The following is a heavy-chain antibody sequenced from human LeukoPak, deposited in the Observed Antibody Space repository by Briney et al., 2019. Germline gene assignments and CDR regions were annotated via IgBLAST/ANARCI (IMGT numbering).Heavy chain of an antibody. CDR2: ISSSSSTI. V-gene: IGHV3-48*04. D-gene: IGHD3-22*01. CDR1: GFTFSSYS. CDR3: ARDFPMYYYDSSGYDAFDI. J-gene: IGHJ3*02. Sequence: PGGSLRLSCAASGFTFSSYSMNWVRQAPGKGLEWVSYISSSSSTIYYADSVKGRFTISRDNAKNSLYLQMNSLRAEDTAVYYCARDFPMYYYDSSGYDAFDIWGQGTMVTVSS.